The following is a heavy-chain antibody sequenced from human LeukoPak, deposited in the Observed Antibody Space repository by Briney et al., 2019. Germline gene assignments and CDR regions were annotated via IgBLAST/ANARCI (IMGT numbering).Heavy chain of an antibody. CDR2: ISYSGST. D-gene: IGHD2-2*01. CDR1: GGSISSYY. V-gene: IGHV4-59*01. CDR3: ARLYCSSLSCYEDY. J-gene: IGHJ4*02. Sequence: SETLSLTCTVSGGSISSYYWSWIRQPPGKGLEWIGYISYSGSTNYNPSLKSRVTISVDTSKNQLSLKLSSVTAADTAVYYCARLYCSSLSCYEDYWGQGTLVTVSS.